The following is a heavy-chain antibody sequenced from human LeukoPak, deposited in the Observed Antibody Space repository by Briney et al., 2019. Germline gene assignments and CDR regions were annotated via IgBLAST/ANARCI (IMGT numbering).Heavy chain of an antibody. CDR3: TRASIAARWIAFDI. CDR1: GFTFSDYY. D-gene: IGHD6-6*01. Sequence: GGSLRLSCAASGFTFSDYYMSWIRQAPGKGLEWVGFIRSKAYAGTTEYAASVKGRFTISRDDSKSIAYLQMNSLKTEDTAVYYCTRASIAARWIAFDIWGQGTMVAVSS. CDR2: IRSKAYAGTT. J-gene: IGHJ3*02. V-gene: IGHV3-49*03.